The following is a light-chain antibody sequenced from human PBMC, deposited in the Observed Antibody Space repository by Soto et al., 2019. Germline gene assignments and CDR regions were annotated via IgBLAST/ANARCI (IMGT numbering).Light chain of an antibody. J-gene: IGLJ2*01. CDR2: DND. Sequence: QSVLTQPPSVSAAPGQMVTISCSGSTSNIGNNFVSWYQQVPGTAPKLLLYDNDKRPSGIPDRFSGFKSGTSAILGITGLQTGDEADYYCAAWDTSLSALVFGERTKLTVL. CDR1: TSNIGNNF. V-gene: IGLV1-51*01. CDR3: AAWDTSLSALV.